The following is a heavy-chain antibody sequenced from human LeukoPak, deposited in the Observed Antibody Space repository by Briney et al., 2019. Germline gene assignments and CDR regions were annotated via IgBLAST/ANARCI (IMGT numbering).Heavy chain of an antibody. CDR3: ARGIAAAHWFDP. J-gene: IGHJ5*02. D-gene: IGHD6-13*01. V-gene: IGHV4-59*01. Sequence: SETLSLTCTVSGGSISSYYWSWIRQPPGKGLEWIGYTYYSGSTNYNPSLKSRVTISVDTSKNQFSLKLSSVTAADTAVYYCARGIAAAHWFDPWGQGTLVTVSS. CDR1: GGSISSYY. CDR2: TYYSGST.